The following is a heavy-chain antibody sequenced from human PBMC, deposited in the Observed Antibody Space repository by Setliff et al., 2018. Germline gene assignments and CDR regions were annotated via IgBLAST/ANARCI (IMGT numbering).Heavy chain of an antibody. CDR2: INWNGDRT. CDR3: ARDRHVLSSTWDIYSFDY. D-gene: IGHD6-13*01. CDR1: GFTFDVYD. J-gene: IGHJ4*02. Sequence: GGSLRLSCAASGFTFDVYDLNWVRQAPGKGLEWVSSINWNGDRTGYADSVKGRFTISRDNSKNTLYVQMNNLRAEDTAVYYCARDRHVLSSTWDIYSFDYWGQGTLVTVSS. V-gene: IGHV3-20*04.